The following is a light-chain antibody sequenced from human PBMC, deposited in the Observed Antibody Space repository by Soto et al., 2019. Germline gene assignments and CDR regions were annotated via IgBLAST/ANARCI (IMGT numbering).Light chain of an antibody. CDR2: DAS. Sequence: DIQMTQSPATLSASVGDRVTITCRASQSISSWLAWYQQKPGKVPKLLIDDASGLESGVPSRFSGSGSGTEFTLTISSLQPDDFATYYCQQYNTYPWTFGQGTKVEIK. J-gene: IGKJ1*01. CDR1: QSISSW. CDR3: QQYNTYPWT. V-gene: IGKV1-5*01.